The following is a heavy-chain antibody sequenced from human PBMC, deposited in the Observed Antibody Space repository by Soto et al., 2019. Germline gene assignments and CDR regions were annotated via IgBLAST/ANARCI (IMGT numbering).Heavy chain of an antibody. CDR1: GGSISSGGYY. D-gene: IGHD5-12*01. J-gene: IGHJ6*02. CDR2: IYYSGST. V-gene: IGHV4-31*03. CDR3: ARALGSGYPHYYYGMDV. Sequence: PSETLSLTCTVSGGSISSGGYYWSCIRQHPGKGLEWIGYIYYSGSTYYNPSLKSRVTISVDTSKNQFSLKLSSVTAADTAVYYCARALGSGYPHYYYGMDVWGQGTTVTVSS.